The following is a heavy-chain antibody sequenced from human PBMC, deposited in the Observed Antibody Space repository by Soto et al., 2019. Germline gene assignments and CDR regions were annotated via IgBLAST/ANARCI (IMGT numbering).Heavy chain of an antibody. V-gene: IGHV6-1*01. CDR3: ARVPYGSGPKSYYYYYGMDV. CDR2: TYYRSKWYN. J-gene: IGHJ6*02. CDR1: GDSVSSNSAA. Sequence: SPTLSLTCATSGDSVSSNSAAWYWIRQSTSRGLEWLGRTYYRSKWYNAYAVSVKSRITINPDTSKNQFSLQPNSVTPEDTAVYYCARVPYGSGPKSYYYYYGMDVWGQGTTVTVSS. D-gene: IGHD3-10*01.